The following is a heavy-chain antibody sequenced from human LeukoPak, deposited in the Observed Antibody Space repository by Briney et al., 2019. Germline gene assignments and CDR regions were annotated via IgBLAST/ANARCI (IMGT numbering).Heavy chain of an antibody. Sequence: ASVNVSCTASGYTFTSYYMHWVRQAPGQGLEWMGIINPSGGSTSYAQKFQGRVTMTRDTSTSTVYMELSSLRSEDTAVYYCATTYSNSPFDYWGQGTLVTVSS. CDR2: INPSGGST. D-gene: IGHD6-6*01. V-gene: IGHV1-46*01. J-gene: IGHJ4*02. CDR3: ATTYSNSPFDY. CDR1: GYTFTSYY.